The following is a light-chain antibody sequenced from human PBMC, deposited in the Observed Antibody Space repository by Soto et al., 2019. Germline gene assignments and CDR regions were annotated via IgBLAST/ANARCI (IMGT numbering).Light chain of an antibody. Sequence: EIQMTQSPSSLSASVGDRVTITCRAGQDVSIYLAWYQQKPGKVPKLLISAASTLQSGVPSRFSGSGSGTDFTLTISSLQPEDVATYYCQKYDSSPLTFGGGTKVEIK. CDR1: QDVSIY. CDR3: QKYDSSPLT. V-gene: IGKV1-27*01. J-gene: IGKJ4*01. CDR2: AAS.